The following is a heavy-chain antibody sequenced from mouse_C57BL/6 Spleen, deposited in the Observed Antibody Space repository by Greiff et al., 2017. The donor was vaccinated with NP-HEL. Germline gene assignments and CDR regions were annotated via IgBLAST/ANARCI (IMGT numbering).Heavy chain of an antibody. D-gene: IGHD2-5*01. Sequence: VKLVESGAELVRPGASVKLSCKASGYTFTDYYINWVKQRPGQGLEWIARIYPGSGNTYYNEKFKGKATLTADKSSSTAYMQLSSLTSEDSAVYFCSRLSNYVDYWYFDVWGTGTTVTVSS. CDR2: IYPGSGNT. J-gene: IGHJ1*03. V-gene: IGHV1-76*01. CDR3: SRLSNYVDYWYFDV. CDR1: GYTFTDYY.